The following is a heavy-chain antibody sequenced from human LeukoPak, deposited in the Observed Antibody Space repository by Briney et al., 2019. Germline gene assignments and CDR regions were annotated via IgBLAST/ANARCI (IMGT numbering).Heavy chain of an antibody. CDR3: ARKPIVNSAWYYFDY. CDR2: IYYTGST. J-gene: IGHJ4*02. Sequence: PSGTLSLTCSVSGDSITNYYWSWIRQPPGKGLEWIGYIYYTGSTNYNPSLNSRVTISLETSKNQFSLKLSSVTAADTAVYYCARKPIVNSAWYYFDYWGQGTLVTVSS. D-gene: IGHD3-22*01. CDR1: GDSITNYY. V-gene: IGHV4-59*12.